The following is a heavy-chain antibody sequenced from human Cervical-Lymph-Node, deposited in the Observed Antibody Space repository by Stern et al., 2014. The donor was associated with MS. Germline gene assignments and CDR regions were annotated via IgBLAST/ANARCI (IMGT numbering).Heavy chain of an antibody. CDR1: GFTFSSYG. CDR2: TSYDESHK. D-gene: IGHD6-13*01. J-gene: IGHJ4*02. V-gene: IGHV3-30*18. Sequence: QVQLVESGGGVVQPGRSLRLSCAASGFTFSSYGMHWVRQAPGKGLEWVAVTSYDESHKFYADSVKGRFTISRDNSKNTLYLQMNSLRTEDTAVYYCAKDRTGEQQLWLWGTTVDYWGQGTPVTVSA. CDR3: AKDRTGEQQLWLWGTTVDY.